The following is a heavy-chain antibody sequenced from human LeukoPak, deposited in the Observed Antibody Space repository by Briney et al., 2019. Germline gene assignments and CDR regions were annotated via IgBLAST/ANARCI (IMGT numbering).Heavy chain of an antibody. J-gene: IGHJ4*02. Sequence: AGGSLRLSCAASGFTFSSYAMNWVRQAPGKGLEWISYISSSGTTIYYSDSVKGRFTVSRDNAENSMYLQMNSLRAEDTAVYYCARESRRRFLDYWGQGTLVTVSS. CDR1: GFTFSSYA. CDR2: ISSSGTTI. CDR3: ARESRRRFLDY. D-gene: IGHD3-10*01. V-gene: IGHV3-48*03.